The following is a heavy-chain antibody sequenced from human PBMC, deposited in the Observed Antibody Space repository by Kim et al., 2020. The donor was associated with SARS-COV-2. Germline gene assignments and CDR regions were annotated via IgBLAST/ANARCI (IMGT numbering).Heavy chain of an antibody. J-gene: IGHJ3*02. CDR3: ARTALLPPTPTNAFDI. Sequence: KFQGRVTITADESTSTAYMELSSLRSEDTAVYYCARTALLPPTPTNAFDIWGQGTMVTVSS. V-gene: IGHV1-69*01. D-gene: IGHD1-1*01.